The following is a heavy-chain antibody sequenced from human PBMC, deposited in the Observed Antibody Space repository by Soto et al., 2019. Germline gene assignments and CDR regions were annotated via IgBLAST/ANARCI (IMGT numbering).Heavy chain of an antibody. CDR3: AKTKTPHVRNGMDV. CDR2: IYYSGST. J-gene: IGHJ6*02. Sequence: QVRLQESGPGLVRPSQTLSLTCTVSGDSLSSGGYYCSWIRQLPGKGLEWIGFIYYSGSTFYNPSLRSRVTMSADASKNQISLKLSSVTAADTAVYHCAKTKTPHVRNGMDVWGQGTTVTVSS. D-gene: IGHD2-8*01. V-gene: IGHV4-31*04. CDR1: GDSLSSGGYY.